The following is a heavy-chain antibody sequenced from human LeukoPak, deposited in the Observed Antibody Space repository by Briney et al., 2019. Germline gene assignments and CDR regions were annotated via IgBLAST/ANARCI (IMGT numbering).Heavy chain of an antibody. CDR2: INHSGST. Sequence: SETLSLTCAVYGGSFSGYYCSWIRQPPGKGLEWIGEINHSGSTNYNPSLKSRVTISVDTSKNQFSLKLSSVTAADTAVYYCARQPVDYYDSSGYYYAKDYWGQGTLVTVSS. CDR1: GGSFSGYY. V-gene: IGHV4-34*01. J-gene: IGHJ4*02. D-gene: IGHD3-22*01. CDR3: ARQPVDYYDSSGYYYAKDY.